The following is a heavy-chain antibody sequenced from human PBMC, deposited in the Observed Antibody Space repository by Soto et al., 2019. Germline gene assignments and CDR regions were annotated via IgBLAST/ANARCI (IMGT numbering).Heavy chain of an antibody. V-gene: IGHV1-69*02. J-gene: IGHJ6*02. CDR2: IIPILGIA. CDR3: ARVNEMAPYYGMDV. CDR1: GGTFSSYT. Sequence: QVQLVQSGAEVKKPGSSVRVSCKASGGTFSSYTISWVRQAPGQGLEWMGRIIPILGIANYAQKFQGSVTITADKSTSTAYMELSSLRSEDTAVYYCARVNEMAPYYGMDVWGQGTTVTVSS. D-gene: IGHD2-8*01.